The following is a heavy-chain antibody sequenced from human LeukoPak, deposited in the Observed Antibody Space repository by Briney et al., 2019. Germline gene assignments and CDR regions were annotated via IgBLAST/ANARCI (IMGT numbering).Heavy chain of an antibody. V-gene: IGHV3-53*01. Sequence: GGSLRLSCAASGFTVSSNYMNWVRQAPGKGLEWVSIIYSDGSTYYADSVKGRFTISRDNSKNTVYLQMNSLRAEDTAVYYCACHSSGWEIHYWGQGTLVTVSS. CDR2: IYSDGST. D-gene: IGHD6-19*01. CDR1: GFTVSSNY. J-gene: IGHJ4*02. CDR3: ACHSSGWEIHY.